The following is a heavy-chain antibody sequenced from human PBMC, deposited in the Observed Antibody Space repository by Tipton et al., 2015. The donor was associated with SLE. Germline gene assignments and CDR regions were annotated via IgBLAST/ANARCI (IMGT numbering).Heavy chain of an antibody. J-gene: IGHJ6*03. CDR1: GYSFSDYW. Sequence: QLVQSGAEVIKPGESLKISCKGSGYSFSDYWIGWVRQMPGKGLGWMGAIYPGDSDTRYSPSFQGQVTISADKSISTASLQWSSLKASDTAIYYCARQVGSVYGYFYMDVWAKGTTVTVSS. CDR3: ARQVGSVYGYFYMDV. D-gene: IGHD5/OR15-5a*01. V-gene: IGHV5-51*01. CDR2: IYPGDSDT.